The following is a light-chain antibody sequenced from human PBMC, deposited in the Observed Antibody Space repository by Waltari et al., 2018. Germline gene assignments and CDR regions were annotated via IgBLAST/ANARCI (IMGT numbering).Light chain of an antibody. CDR3: QQYGSSPMYT. J-gene: IGKJ2*01. Sequence: ETVLPQSPGPLSLSPGERAPLSCRASQSVSSSYLAWYQQKPGQAPRLLIYGASSRATGIPDRFSGSGSGTDFTLTISRLEPEDFAVYYCQQYGSSPMYTFGQGTKLEIK. CDR1: QSVSSSY. V-gene: IGKV3-20*01. CDR2: GAS.